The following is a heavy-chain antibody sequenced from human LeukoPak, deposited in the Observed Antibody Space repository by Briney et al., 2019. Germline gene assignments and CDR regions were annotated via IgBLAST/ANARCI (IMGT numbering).Heavy chain of an antibody. CDR3: ARDQWLLTNWFDP. V-gene: IGHV1-46*01. D-gene: IGHD5-24*01. J-gene: IGHJ5*02. CDR2: INPSGGST. CDR1: GYTFTTYY. Sequence: ASVKVSCKASGYTFTTYYIHWVRQAPGQGLEWMGIINPSGGSTTYAQKLQGRVTMTTDASTSTAYMELRSLRSDDTAVYYCARDQWLLTNWFDPWGQGTLVTVSS.